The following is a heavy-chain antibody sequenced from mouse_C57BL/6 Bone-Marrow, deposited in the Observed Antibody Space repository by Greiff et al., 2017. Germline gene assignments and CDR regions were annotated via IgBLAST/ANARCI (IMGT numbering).Heavy chain of an antibody. V-gene: IGHV1-22*01. CDR1: GYTFTDYN. J-gene: IGHJ4*01. CDR3: ASSEAMAY. Sequence: VQLQQSGPELVKPGASVKMSCKASGYTFTDYNMHWVKQSHGKSLEWIGYINPNNGGTSYNQKFKGKATLTVYKSSSTAYMELRSLTSGDSAVYYCASSEAMAYWGQGTSVTVSS. CDR2: INPNNGGT.